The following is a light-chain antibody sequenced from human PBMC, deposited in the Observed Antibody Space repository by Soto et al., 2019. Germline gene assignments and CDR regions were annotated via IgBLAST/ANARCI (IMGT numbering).Light chain of an antibody. J-gene: IGKJ1*01. CDR3: QQYGSSPMT. Sequence: EIVLTQSPGTLSLSPGERATLSCRASQSVSSDYLAWYQQKPGQSPRLLVYGVSSRATGIPARFSGSGSGTDFTLTISRLEPEDLAVYYCQQYGSSPMTFGQGTKVEIQ. V-gene: IGKV3-20*01. CDR1: QSVSSDY. CDR2: GVS.